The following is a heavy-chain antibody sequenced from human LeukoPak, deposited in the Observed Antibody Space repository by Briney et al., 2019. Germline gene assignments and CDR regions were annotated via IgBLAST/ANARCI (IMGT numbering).Heavy chain of an antibody. CDR1: GGPISSYY. CDR3: ARTTMIVVVITKDWYFDL. J-gene: IGHJ2*01. Sequence: SETLSLTCTVSGGPISSYYWSWIRQPAGKGLEWIGRIYTSGSTNYNPSLKSRVTMSVDTSKNQFSLKLSSVTAADTAVYYCARTTMIVVVITKDWYFDLWGRGTLVTVSS. D-gene: IGHD3-22*01. V-gene: IGHV4-4*07. CDR2: IYTSGST.